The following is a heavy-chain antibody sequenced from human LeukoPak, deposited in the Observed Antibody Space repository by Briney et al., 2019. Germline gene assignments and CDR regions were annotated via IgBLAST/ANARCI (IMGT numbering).Heavy chain of an antibody. V-gene: IGHV1-2*02. J-gene: IGHJ4*02. Sequence: RASVKVSCKASGYTFTGYYMHWVRQAPGQGLEWMGWINPNSGGTNYAQKFQGRVTMTRDTSISTAYMELSRLRSDDTAVYYCARGRATGTTGPRFDYWGQGTLVTVSS. CDR2: INPNSGGT. CDR3: ARGRATGTTGPRFDY. CDR1: GYTFTGYY. D-gene: IGHD1-7*01.